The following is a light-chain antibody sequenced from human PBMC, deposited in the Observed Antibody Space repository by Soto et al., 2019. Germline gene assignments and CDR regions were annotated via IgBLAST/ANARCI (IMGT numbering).Light chain of an antibody. Sequence: QSVLTQPASVSGSPGQWITISCTGTSSDVGSYNYVSWYQQHPGKAPKVMIYDVSNRPSGVSYRFSGSKSGNTASLTISGLQAEDEADYYCSSYTTSSTYVFGTGTKVTVL. CDR1: SSDVGSYNY. J-gene: IGLJ1*01. CDR3: SSYTTSSTYV. CDR2: DVS. V-gene: IGLV2-14*01.